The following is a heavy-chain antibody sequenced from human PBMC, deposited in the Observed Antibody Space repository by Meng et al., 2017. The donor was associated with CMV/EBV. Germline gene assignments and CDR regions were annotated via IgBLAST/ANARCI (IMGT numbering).Heavy chain of an antibody. J-gene: IGHJ4*02. D-gene: IGHD2-2*02. V-gene: IGHV1-24*01. CDR2: FDPEDGET. Sequence: ASVKVSCKVSGYTLTELSRHWVRQAPGKGLEWMGGFDPEDGETIYAQKFQGRVTMTEETSTDTAYMELSSLRSEDTAVYYCATARVDCSSTSCYTYYFDYWGQGTLVTVSS. CDR1: GYTLTELS. CDR3: ATARVDCSSTSCYTYYFDY.